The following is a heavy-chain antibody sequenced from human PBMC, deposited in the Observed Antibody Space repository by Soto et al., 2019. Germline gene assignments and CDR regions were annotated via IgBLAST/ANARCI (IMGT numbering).Heavy chain of an antibody. D-gene: IGHD3-10*01. CDR2: FDPEDGET. Sequence: ASVKVSCKVSGYTLTELSIHWVRQAPGKGLEWMGGFDPEDGETIYAQKFQGRVTMTEDTSTDTAYMELSSLRSEDTAVYYCAARGYYGSGSYYNDYYYYYYMDVWGKGTTVTVSS. CDR3: AARGYYGSGSYYNDYYYYYYMDV. V-gene: IGHV1-24*01. J-gene: IGHJ6*03. CDR1: GYTLTELS.